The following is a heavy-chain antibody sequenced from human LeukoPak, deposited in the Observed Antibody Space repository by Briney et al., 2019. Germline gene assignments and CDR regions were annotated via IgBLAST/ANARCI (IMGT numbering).Heavy chain of an antibody. CDR2: IKRKTEGATT. V-gene: IGHV3-15*01. D-gene: IGHD3-22*01. Sequence: GESLRLSCAASGFAFKNAWMSWVRQAPGKGLEWLGLIKRKTEGATTDYSAPVKGRFTISRDDSENTLYLQMSSLKTEDTAVYYCTRRYNYDSSGYYYVRDAFDIWGQGTMVTVSS. J-gene: IGHJ3*02. CDR1: GFAFKNAW. CDR3: TRRYNYDSSGYYYVRDAFDI.